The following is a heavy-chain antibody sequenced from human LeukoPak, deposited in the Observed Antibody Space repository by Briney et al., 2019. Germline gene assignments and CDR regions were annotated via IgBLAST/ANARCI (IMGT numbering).Heavy chain of an antibody. CDR3: ARHETGDNWYFDL. CDR2: IYPGDFDI. Sequence: GESLKISCKGSGYSFTSYWIGWVRQMPGKGLEWMGIIYPGDFDIRYSPSSQGQVTISADKSISTAYLQWSSLKASDTAMYYCARHETGDNWYFDLWGRGTLVTVSS. CDR1: GYSFTSYW. V-gene: IGHV5-51*01. J-gene: IGHJ2*01. D-gene: IGHD7-27*01.